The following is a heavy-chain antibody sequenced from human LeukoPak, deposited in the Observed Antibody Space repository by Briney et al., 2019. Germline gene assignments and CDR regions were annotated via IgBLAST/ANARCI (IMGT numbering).Heavy chain of an antibody. Sequence: GGSLSLSCAASGFTFSSYAMSWVRQAPGKGLEWVSAISGSGGSTYYADSVKGRFTISRDNSKNTLYLQMNSLRAEDTAVYYCAKGLDDYSQYFDYWGQGTLVTVSS. CDR2: ISGSGGST. CDR1: GFTFSSYA. J-gene: IGHJ4*02. D-gene: IGHD4-11*01. CDR3: AKGLDDYSQYFDY. V-gene: IGHV3-23*01.